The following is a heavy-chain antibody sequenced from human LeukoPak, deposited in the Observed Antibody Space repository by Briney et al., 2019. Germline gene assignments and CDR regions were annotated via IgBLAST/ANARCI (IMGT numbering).Heavy chain of an antibody. D-gene: IGHD4/OR15-4a*01. V-gene: IGHV3-48*03. CDR1: GFTFSSYE. Sequence: GGSLRLSCAPSGFTFSSYEMNWVRQAPGKGLKWVSYISSSGSTIYYADSVKGRFTISRDNAKNSLYLQMNSLRAEDTAVYYCAREGTMENWFDPWGQGTLVTVSS. CDR3: AREGTMENWFDP. J-gene: IGHJ5*02. CDR2: ISSSGSTI.